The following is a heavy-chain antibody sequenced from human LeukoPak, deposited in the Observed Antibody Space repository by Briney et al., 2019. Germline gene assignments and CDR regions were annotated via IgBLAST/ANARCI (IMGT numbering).Heavy chain of an antibody. Sequence: GGSLSLSCAASGFTFSSYAMHWVRQAPGKGLEWVAVISYDGSNKYYADSVKGRFTISRDHSKNTLYLQMNSLRAEDTAVYYYAKVTTAVTLFDYWGQGTLVTVSS. CDR1: GFTFSSYA. J-gene: IGHJ4*02. CDR3: AKVTTAVTLFDY. V-gene: IGHV3-30-3*01. D-gene: IGHD4-23*01. CDR2: ISYDGSNK.